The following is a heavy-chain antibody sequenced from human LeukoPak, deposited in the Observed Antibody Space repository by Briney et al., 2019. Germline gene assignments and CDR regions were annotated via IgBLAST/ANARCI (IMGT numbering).Heavy chain of an antibody. CDR2: IYHSGST. J-gene: IGHJ4*02. CDR1: GGSISSSNW. D-gene: IGHD2-2*01. CDR3: ASGRYCSSTSCYAGIIDY. Sequence: SETLSLTCAVSGGSISSSNWWSWVRQPPGEGLEWIGEIYHSGSTNYNPSLKSRVTISVDKSKNQFSLKLSSVTAADTAVYYCASGRYCSSTSCYAGIIDYWGQGTLVTVSS. V-gene: IGHV4-4*02.